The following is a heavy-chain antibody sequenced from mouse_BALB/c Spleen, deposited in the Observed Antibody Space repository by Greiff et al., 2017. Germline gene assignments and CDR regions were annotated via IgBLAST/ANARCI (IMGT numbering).Heavy chain of an antibody. CDR1: GYTFTDYN. D-gene: IGHD1-1*01. J-gene: IGHJ4*01. CDR3: ARDYYGSSRAMDY. V-gene: IGHV1S29*02. Sequence: VQLQQSGPELVKPGASVKISCKASGYTFTDYNMHWVKQSHGKSLEWIGYIYPYNGGTGYNQKFKSKATLTVDNSSSTAYMELRSLTSEDSAVYYCARDYYGSSRAMDYWGQGTSVTVSS. CDR2: IYPYNGGT.